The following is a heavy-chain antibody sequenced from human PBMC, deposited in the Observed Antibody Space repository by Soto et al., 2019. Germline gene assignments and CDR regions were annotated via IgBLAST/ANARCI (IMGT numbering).Heavy chain of an antibody. Sequence: HPGGSLRLSCVASGFTFSSYSLNWVRQAPGKGLEWVSYISSSSGTIYYADSVKGRFTISRDNAENSLYLQMNSLRDDDTAVYYCASYDSWSANPDDMDGWGQGTTVTVAS. D-gene: IGHD3-3*01. CDR2: ISSSSGTI. CDR1: GFTFSSYS. J-gene: IGHJ6*02. CDR3: ASYDSWSANPDDMDG. V-gene: IGHV3-48*02.